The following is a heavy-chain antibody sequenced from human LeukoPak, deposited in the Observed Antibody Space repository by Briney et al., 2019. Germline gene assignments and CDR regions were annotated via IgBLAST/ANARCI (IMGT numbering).Heavy chain of an antibody. CDR3: ASFEYSGYDSGPLFDY. D-gene: IGHD5-12*01. CDR2: ICYSGST. V-gene: IGHV4-59*01. CDR1: GGSISSYY. Sequence: SETLSLTCTVSGGSISSYYWSWIRQPPGKGLEWIGYICYSGSTNYNPSLKSRVTISVDTSKNQFSLKLSSVTAADTAVYYCASFEYSGYDSGPLFDYWGQGTLVTVSS. J-gene: IGHJ4*02.